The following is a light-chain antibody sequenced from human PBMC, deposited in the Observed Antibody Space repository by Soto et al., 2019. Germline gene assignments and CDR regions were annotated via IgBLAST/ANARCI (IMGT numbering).Light chain of an antibody. CDR2: EVS. V-gene: IGLV2-14*01. CDR1: SSDVGGYNY. CDR3: SSYTSTNTLAV. Sequence: SALTQPASVSGSPGQSITISCTGTSSDVGGYNYVSWYQQHAGFAPKLIIYEVSNRPSGVSNRFSGSKSGDTASLTISGLQAEDEADYYCSSYTSTNTLAVFGTGTKVTVL. J-gene: IGLJ1*01.